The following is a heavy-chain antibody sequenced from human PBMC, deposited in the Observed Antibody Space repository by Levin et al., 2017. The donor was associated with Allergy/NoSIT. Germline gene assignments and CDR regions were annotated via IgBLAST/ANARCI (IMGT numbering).Heavy chain of an antibody. CDR3: ARDERGGLFGPKRPFDP. J-gene: IGHJ5*02. Sequence: PLASVKVSCKASGYTFTSNGISWVRQAPGQGLEWMGWISGYNGNIKYAQKFQGRVIMTTDTSTSTAYMELRSLRSDDTAVYYCARDERGGLFGPKRPFDPWGQGTLVTVSS. CDR2: ISGYNGNI. V-gene: IGHV1-18*01. CDR1: GYTFTSNG. D-gene: IGHD3-16*01.